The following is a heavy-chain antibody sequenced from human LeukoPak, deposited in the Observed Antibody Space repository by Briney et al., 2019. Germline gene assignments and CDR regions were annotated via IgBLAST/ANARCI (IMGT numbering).Heavy chain of an antibody. Sequence: PGWSLRLSCTASGFTVSSNYMSWVRQAPGRGLEWVSVIYTGGSTYYADSVKDRFTISRDNSKNTLYLQMNSLRAEDTAVYYCARDLGRYDSNQGPLDAFDIWGQGTMVTVSS. V-gene: IGHV3-53*01. D-gene: IGHD3-22*01. CDR2: IYTGGST. J-gene: IGHJ3*02. CDR3: ARDLGRYDSNQGPLDAFDI. CDR1: GFTVSSNY.